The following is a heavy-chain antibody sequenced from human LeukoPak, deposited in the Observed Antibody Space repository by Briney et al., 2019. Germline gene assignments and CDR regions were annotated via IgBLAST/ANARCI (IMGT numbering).Heavy chain of an antibody. Sequence: SSETLSLTCTVSGGSISSYYRSWIRQPPGKGLEWIGYIYYSGSTNYNPSLKSRVTISVDTSKNQFSLKLSSVTAADTAVYYCARSVGSGWYGEIDYWGQGTLVTVSS. D-gene: IGHD6-19*01. V-gene: IGHV4-59*01. CDR1: GGSISSYY. J-gene: IGHJ4*02. CDR2: IYYSGST. CDR3: ARSVGSGWYGEIDY.